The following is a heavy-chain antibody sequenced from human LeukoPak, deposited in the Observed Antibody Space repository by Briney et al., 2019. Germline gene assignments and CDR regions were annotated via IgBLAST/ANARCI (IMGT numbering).Heavy chain of an antibody. J-gene: IGHJ4*02. Sequence: PSETLSLTCAVYGGSFSGYYWGWIRQPPGKGLEWIGEINDSGSTNYNPSLKSRVTISKDTSKNQFSLKLSSVAAADTAVYYCARGLRRVTTTPFDYWGQGTLVTVSS. CDR1: GGSFSGYY. V-gene: IGHV4-34*01. CDR3: ARGLRRVTTTPFDY. D-gene: IGHD4-17*01. CDR2: INDSGST.